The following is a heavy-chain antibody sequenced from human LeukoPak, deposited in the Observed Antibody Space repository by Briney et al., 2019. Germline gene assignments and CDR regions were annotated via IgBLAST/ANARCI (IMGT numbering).Heavy chain of an antibody. CDR2: INPSGGST. V-gene: IGHV1-46*01. Sequence: GSVKVSCKASGYTFTGHYLHWVRQAPGQGLEWMGIINPSGGSTSYAQKFQGRVTMTRDTSTSTVYMELSSLRSEDTAVYYCARAGEMATIWDYYYYYMDVWGKGTTVTISS. J-gene: IGHJ6*03. CDR1: GYTFTGHY. D-gene: IGHD5-24*01. CDR3: ARAGEMATIWDYYYYYMDV.